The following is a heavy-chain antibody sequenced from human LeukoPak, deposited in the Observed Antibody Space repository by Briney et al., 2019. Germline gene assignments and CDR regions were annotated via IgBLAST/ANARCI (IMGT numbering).Heavy chain of an antibody. J-gene: IGHJ4*01. CDR1: GGSVSDYY. V-gene: IGHV4-59*02. D-gene: IGHD7-27*01. Sequence: SETLSLTCTVSGGSVSDYYWSWIRQSPGKGLEWIGYIYYTGSSSYNPSLRSRVTISADTSKNQFSLKLSSVTAGDTAVYYCASRKLGNDYWGQGTLVTVSS. CDR2: IYYTGSS. CDR3: ASRKLGNDY.